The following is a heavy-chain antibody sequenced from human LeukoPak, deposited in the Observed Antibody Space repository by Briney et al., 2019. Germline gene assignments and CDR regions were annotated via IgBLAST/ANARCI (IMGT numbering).Heavy chain of an antibody. CDR2: IWHDGSDK. CDR3: ARDRDDFWSGYYRNYFDY. D-gene: IGHD3-3*01. J-gene: IGHJ4*02. V-gene: IGHV3-33*01. Sequence: GGSLRLSCAASGFTFNNRAMHWVRQAPGRGLEWVAIIWHDGSDKYYADSVKGRFSVSRDNAKNSLYLQMNSLRAEDTAVYYCARDRDDFWSGYYRNYFDYWGQGTLVTVSS. CDR1: GFTFNNRA.